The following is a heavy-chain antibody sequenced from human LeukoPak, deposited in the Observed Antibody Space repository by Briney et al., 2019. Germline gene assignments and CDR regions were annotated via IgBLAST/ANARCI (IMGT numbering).Heavy chain of an antibody. V-gene: IGHV3-74*01. D-gene: IGHD3-10*01. Sequence: GGSLRLSCAASGFTFSSYWMHWVRQAPGKGLVWVSRINSDGSSTSYADSVKGRFTISRDNAKNTLYLQMNSLRAEDTAVDYCARPLKWFGECFDYWGQGPLVTVSS. CDR1: GFTFSSYW. CDR3: ARPLKWFGECFDY. J-gene: IGHJ4*02. CDR2: INSDGSST.